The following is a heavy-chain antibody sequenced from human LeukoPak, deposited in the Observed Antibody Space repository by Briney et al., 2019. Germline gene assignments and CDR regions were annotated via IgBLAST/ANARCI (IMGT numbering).Heavy chain of an antibody. CDR1: GFTFRSHA. D-gene: IGHD6-13*01. CDR3: ARDGQQLAPYTMDV. Sequence: GGSLRLSCAASGFTFRSHAMHWVRQAPGKGLEWVAQIWYDGSNKYYTDSVKGRFTISRDNSESTLYLQMNSLRADDTAAYYCARDGQQLAPYTMDVWGQGTTVTVSS. V-gene: IGHV3-33*01. J-gene: IGHJ6*02. CDR2: IWYDGSNK.